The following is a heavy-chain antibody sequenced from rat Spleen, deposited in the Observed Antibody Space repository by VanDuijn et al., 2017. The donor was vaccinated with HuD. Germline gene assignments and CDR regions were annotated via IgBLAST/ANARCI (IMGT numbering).Heavy chain of an antibody. CDR1: GFSLTSYH. J-gene: IGHJ3*01. Sequence: QVHLKESGPGLVQPSQTLSLTCTVSGFSLTSYHVHWVRQPPGQGLEWVGRIQNGGSTDYNSALKSRLSISRDTSKSQVFLKMNSLQTEDTAIYFCTREQLGFAYWGQGTLVTVSS. D-gene: IGHD1-10*01. CDR2: IQNGGST. CDR3: TREQLGFAY. V-gene: IGHV2-27*01.